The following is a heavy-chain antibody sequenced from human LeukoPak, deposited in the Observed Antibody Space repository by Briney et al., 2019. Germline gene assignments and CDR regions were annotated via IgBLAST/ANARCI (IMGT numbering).Heavy chain of an antibody. CDR1: RFTFSSYV. V-gene: IGHV3-21*06. J-gene: IGHJ6*03. CDR3: ARDESYYAVYYYYYMDV. Sequence: PGGTLRLSCAASRFTFSSYVMSWVRQAPGKGLEWVSSISRSAGATYYADSVKGRFTISRDNAKNSLSLQMNSLRAEDTAVYYCARDESYYAVYYYYYMDVWGKGTTVTVSS. D-gene: IGHD1-26*01. CDR2: ISRSAGAT.